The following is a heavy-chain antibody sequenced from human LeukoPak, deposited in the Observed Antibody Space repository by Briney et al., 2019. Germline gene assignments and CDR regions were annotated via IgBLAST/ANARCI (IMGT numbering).Heavy chain of an antibody. J-gene: IGHJ4*02. V-gene: IGHV4-4*07. CDR2: IHSSGTI. CDR3: TRVRQGSQSDS. CDR1: GDSISRYS. Sequence: TASETLSLTCSVSGDSISRYSWSWIRQSAGKGLEWIGRIHSSGTINYNPSLKSRVSMSVDTSKNLYSLNLSSVTAADTAVYYCTRVRQGSQSDSWGQGTLVSVSS.